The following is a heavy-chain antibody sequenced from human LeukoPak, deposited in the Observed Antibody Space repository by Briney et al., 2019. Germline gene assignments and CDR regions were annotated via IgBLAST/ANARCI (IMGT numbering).Heavy chain of an antibody. CDR3: ARGMLYYDILTGYRDYYMDV. D-gene: IGHD3-9*01. CDR1: GGSISSGTYY. CDR2: IYSSRYTSGST. V-gene: IGHV4-61*09. Sequence: SETLSLTCTVSGGSISSGTYYWSWIRQPAGKGLEWIGHIYSSRYTSGSTNYNPSLKSRVTISVDTSKNQFSLKLSSVTAADTAVYYCARGMLYYDILTGYRDYYMDVWGKGTTVTISS. J-gene: IGHJ6*03.